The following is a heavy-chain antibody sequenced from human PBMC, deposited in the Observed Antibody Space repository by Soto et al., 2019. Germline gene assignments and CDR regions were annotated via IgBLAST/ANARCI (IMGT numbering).Heavy chain of an antibody. D-gene: IGHD3-22*01. V-gene: IGHV1-69*06. CDR2: IIPIFGTT. Sequence: GASVKVSCKASGGTFGSDAITWVRQAPGQGLEWVGRIIPIFGTTNYAQNLQGRVTISADKSTLTSYMELHSLTSDDTALYYCARDRTASGYYTNWFDPWRQGTQGTASS. CDR1: GGTFGSDA. CDR3: ARDRTASGYYTNWFDP. J-gene: IGHJ5*02.